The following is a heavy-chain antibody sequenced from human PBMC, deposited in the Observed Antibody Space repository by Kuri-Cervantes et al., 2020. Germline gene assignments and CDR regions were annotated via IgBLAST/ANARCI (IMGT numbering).Heavy chain of an antibody. CDR1: GFTFSNYW. J-gene: IGHJ3*02. V-gene: IGHV3-7*01. D-gene: IGHD1-1*01. Sequence: GESLKISCAASGFTFSNYWMSWVRQAPGKGLEWVANIKKDETEKYYVDSVKGRFTISRDNSKNTLYLQMNSLRAEDTAVYFCARGGLELEPKGHDAFDIWGQGTMVTVSS. CDR3: ARGGLELEPKGHDAFDI. CDR2: IKKDETEK.